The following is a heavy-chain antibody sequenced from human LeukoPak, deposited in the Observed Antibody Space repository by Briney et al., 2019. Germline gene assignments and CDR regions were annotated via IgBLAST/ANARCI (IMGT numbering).Heavy chain of an antibody. Sequence: GASVKVSCKASGYTFTGYYMHWVRQAPGQGLEWMGWINPNSGGTNYAQKFQGRVTMTRDTSISTAYMELSRLRSDDTAVYYCARDPGGEWELLDYYYYMDVWGKGTTVTVSS. J-gene: IGHJ6*03. D-gene: IGHD1-26*01. V-gene: IGHV1-2*02. CDR3: ARDPGGEWELLDYYYYMDV. CDR2: INPNSGGT. CDR1: GYTFTGYY.